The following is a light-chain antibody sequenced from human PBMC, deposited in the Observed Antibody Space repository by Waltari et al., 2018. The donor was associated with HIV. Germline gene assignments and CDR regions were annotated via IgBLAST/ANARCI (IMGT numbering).Light chain of an antibody. Sequence: QSVLTQPPSASGTSGQRVTISCSGSSSNIGSNYVYWYQQLPGTAPKLLIYRNNPRPAGGPDRFSCSKSGTSASLAISGLRSEDEADYYCAAWDDSLSGRYVFGTGTKVTVL. CDR3: AAWDDSLSGRYV. CDR2: RNN. CDR1: SSNIGSNY. J-gene: IGLJ1*01. V-gene: IGLV1-47*01.